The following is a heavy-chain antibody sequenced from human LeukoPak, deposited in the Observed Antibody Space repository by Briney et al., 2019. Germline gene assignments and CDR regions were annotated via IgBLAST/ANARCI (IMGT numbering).Heavy chain of an antibody. CDR1: EYSFGTW. Sequence: GESLRISCKLSEYSFGTWIGWVRQMPGKGLEWMGIIYPYDSETRYSPSFQGQVTISADKSISTAYLQWSSLKASDTAMYYCARHDGGYSSYAFDIWGQGTMVTVSS. J-gene: IGHJ3*02. V-gene: IGHV5-51*01. CDR3: ARHDGGYSSYAFDI. D-gene: IGHD5-18*01. CDR2: IYPYDSET.